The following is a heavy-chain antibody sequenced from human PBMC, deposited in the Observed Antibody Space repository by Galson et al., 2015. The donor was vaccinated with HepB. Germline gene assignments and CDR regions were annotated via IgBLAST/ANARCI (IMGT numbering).Heavy chain of an antibody. D-gene: IGHD1-1*01. Sequence: CAISGDSVSSNSATWNWIRQSPSRGLEWLGRTYYRSQWSNGYAGSVKSRITINPDTSSNQFSLHLNSVTPEDTAVYYCARSAPYMEWLDTWGQGTLVTVSS. CDR3: ARSAPYMEWLDT. J-gene: IGHJ5*02. CDR2: TYYRSQWSN. V-gene: IGHV6-1*01. CDR1: GDSVSSNSAT.